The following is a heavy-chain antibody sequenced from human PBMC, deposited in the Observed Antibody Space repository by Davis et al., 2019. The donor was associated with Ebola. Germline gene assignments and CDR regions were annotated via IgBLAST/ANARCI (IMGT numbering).Heavy chain of an antibody. CDR1: GYNFANYW. V-gene: IGHV5-51*01. CDR2: IYPDDSDI. Sequence: GESLKISCKGSGYNFANYWIGWVRQMPGKGLEWMGIIYPDDSDIRYSPSFQGQVTISADKSISTAYLQWNSLKASDTAMYYCATPYSSPSYWGQGTLVTVSS. J-gene: IGHJ4*02. CDR3: ATPYSSPSY. D-gene: IGHD6-13*01.